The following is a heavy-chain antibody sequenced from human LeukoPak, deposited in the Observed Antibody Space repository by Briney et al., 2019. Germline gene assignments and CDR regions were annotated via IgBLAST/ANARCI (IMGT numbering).Heavy chain of an antibody. CDR1: GFTFSSYG. CDR2: ISYDGSKK. D-gene: IGHD6-19*01. V-gene: IGHV3-30*03. CDR3: ARDGAAVASAFDI. J-gene: IGHJ3*02. Sequence: GGSLRLSCAASGFTFSSYGMHWVRQAPGKGLEWVAVISYDGSKKYYADSVKGRFTISRDNSKNTLYLQMNSLRAEDTAVYYCARDGAAVASAFDIWGQGTMVTVSS.